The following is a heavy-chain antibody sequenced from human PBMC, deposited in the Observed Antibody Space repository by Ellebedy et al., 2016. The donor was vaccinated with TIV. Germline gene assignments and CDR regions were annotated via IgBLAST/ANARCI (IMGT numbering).Heavy chain of an antibody. CDR1: GPTFSTYS. V-gene: IGHV3-48*01. Sequence: GESLKISCTASGPTFSTYSMNWVRQAPGKGLEWVSYVSGSGKTTYYTDSVKGRFTISRDNSKNTLYLQMNSLGVEDTALYYCTKDPPHYWGQGTLVTVSS. CDR2: VSGSGKTT. CDR3: TKDPPHY. J-gene: IGHJ4*02.